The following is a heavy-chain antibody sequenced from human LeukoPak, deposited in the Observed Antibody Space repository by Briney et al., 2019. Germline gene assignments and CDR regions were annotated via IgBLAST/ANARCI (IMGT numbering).Heavy chain of an antibody. V-gene: IGHV4-59*01. CDR1: GGSISSYY. CDR2: IYYSGST. CDR3: ARGPTVNNYYYGMDV. Sequence: PSETLSLTCTVSGGSISSYYWSWIRQPPGKGLEWIGYIYYSGSTNYNPSLKSRVTMSVDTSKNQFSLKLSSVTAADTAVYFCARGPTVNNYYYGMDVWGQGTTVTVSS. D-gene: IGHD4-17*01. J-gene: IGHJ6*02.